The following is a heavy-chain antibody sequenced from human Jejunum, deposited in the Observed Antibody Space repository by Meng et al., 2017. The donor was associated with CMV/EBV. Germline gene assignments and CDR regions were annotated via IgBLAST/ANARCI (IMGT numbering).Heavy chain of an antibody. CDR1: GFTVSNAW. D-gene: IGHD2-21*01. V-gene: IGHV3-15*01. CDR3: TTGGVVGS. J-gene: IGHJ4*02. CDR2: VKSEIDGATT. Sequence: CAASGFTVSNAWMNWVRQAPGKGLEWVGRVKSEIDGATTDYAAPVKGRFTISRDDSKNTVYMQLNSLKSEDTGVYYCTTGGVVGSWGQGTLVTVSS.